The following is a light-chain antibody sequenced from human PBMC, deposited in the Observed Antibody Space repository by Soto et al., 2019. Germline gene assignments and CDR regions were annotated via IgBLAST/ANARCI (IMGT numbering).Light chain of an antibody. V-gene: IGKV3-20*01. J-gene: IGKJ2*01. CDR1: QSVSSSSY. Sequence: EIVLTQFPGTLSLSPGERATLSCRASQSVSSSSYLAWYQQKPGQAPRLLIYGASSRATGIPDRFSGSGSATDFTLTISRLEPEDFAVYYCRQYGSSPSYTFGQGTKLEIK. CDR3: RQYGSSPSYT. CDR2: GAS.